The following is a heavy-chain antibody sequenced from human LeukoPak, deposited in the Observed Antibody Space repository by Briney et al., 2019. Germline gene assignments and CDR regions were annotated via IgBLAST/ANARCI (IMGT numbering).Heavy chain of an antibody. V-gene: IGHV4-61*02. Sequence: SETLSLTCTVSGGSISSCSYYWSWIRQPAGKGLEWIGRIYTSGSTNYNPSLKSRVTISVDTSKNQFSLKLTSVTAADTAVYYCARIPYYYDSSGYFDYWGQGTLVTVSS. J-gene: IGHJ4*02. CDR2: IYTSGST. D-gene: IGHD3-22*01. CDR3: ARIPYYYDSSGYFDY. CDR1: GGSISSCSYY.